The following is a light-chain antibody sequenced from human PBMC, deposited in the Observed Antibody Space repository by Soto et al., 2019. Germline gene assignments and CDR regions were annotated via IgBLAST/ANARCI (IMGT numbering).Light chain of an antibody. CDR3: QHYDHSQAIT. CDR1: QSVSSP. J-gene: IGKJ5*01. V-gene: IGKV3-20*01. Sequence: IVVSNSPAPMSVYPGEGATLFCSASQSVSSPLAWYQHKPGQAPRLLFYSASPRAAGIPDGFSGSGSGTDFTLAISRVEPEDFAAFYCQHYDHSQAITFGQGTLLEVK. CDR2: SAS.